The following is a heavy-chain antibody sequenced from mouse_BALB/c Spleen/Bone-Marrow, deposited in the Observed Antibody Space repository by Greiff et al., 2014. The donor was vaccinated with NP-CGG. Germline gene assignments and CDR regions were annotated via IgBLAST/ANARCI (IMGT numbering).Heavy chain of an antibody. CDR1: GYTFTSYY. V-gene: IGHV1S81*02. CDR3: TRSGTSWLRRSWYFDV. D-gene: IGHD2-2*01. J-gene: IGHJ1*01. CDR2: INPSNGGT. Sequence: VQLQESGAELVKPGASVKLSCKASGYTFTSYYMYWVKQRPGQGLEWIGEINPSNGGTNFNEKFKSKATLTVDKSSSTACMQLSSLTSEDSAVYYCTRSGTSWLRRSWYFDVWGAGTTVTVPS.